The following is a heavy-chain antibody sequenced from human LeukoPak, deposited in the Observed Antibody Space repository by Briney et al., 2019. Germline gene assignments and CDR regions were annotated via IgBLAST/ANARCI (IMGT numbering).Heavy chain of an antibody. Sequence: SETLSLACTVSGGSISRYYWSWIRQPPGKGLEWIGIIYYTGSTNYNPSLKSRVTISVDTSKNQFSLKVSSVTAADTAVYYCARDYYGSGSSALWGQGTLVTVSS. J-gene: IGHJ4*02. D-gene: IGHD3-10*01. CDR1: GGSISRYY. CDR3: ARDYYGSGSSAL. V-gene: IGHV4-59*01. CDR2: IYYTGST.